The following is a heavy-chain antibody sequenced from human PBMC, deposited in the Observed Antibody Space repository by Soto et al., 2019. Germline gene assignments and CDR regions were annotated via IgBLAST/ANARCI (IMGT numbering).Heavy chain of an antibody. V-gene: IGHV3-33*01. CDR1: GSTFSSYG. J-gene: IGHJ6*03. CDR3: ARDAGFGYGRHMDV. CDR2: IWYDGSNK. D-gene: IGHD5-12*01. Sequence: QVQLVESGGGVVQPGRSLRLSCAASGSTFSSYGMHWVRQAQAKGRGWVAVIWYDGSNKYYADSVKGRFTISRDNSKNTLYLQMNSLRAEDTAVYYCARDAGFGYGRHMDVWGKGTTVTVSS.